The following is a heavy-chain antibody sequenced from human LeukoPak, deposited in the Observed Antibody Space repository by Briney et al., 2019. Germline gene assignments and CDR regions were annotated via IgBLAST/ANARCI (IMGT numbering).Heavy chain of an antibody. CDR3: ARGGVSYSAYYYYYYMDV. CDR2: MNPNSGNT. V-gene: IGHV1-8*01. D-gene: IGHD4-11*01. J-gene: IGHJ6*03. Sequence: ASVKVSCKASGYTFTSYDISWVRQATGQGLEWMGWMNPNSGNTGYAQKFQGRATMTRNTSISTAYMELSSLRSEDTAVYYCARGGVSYSAYYYYYYMDVWGKGTTVTVSS. CDR1: GYTFTSYD.